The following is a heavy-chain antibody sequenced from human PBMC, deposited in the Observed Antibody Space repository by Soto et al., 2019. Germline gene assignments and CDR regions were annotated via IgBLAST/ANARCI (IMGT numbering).Heavy chain of an antibody. D-gene: IGHD5-18*01. CDR1: GFTFSRYW. J-gene: IGHJ3*02. CDR3: ARGDTPMITGMDSFDI. Sequence: VGSLRLSCAASGFTFSRYWMNWVRQAPGKGLEWVANIKQDGTEKNYVDSVKGRFTISRDNARKSLYLQMDSLRAEDTAVYFCARGDTPMITGMDSFDIWGQGTMVTVSS. CDR2: IKQDGTEK. V-gene: IGHV3-7*01.